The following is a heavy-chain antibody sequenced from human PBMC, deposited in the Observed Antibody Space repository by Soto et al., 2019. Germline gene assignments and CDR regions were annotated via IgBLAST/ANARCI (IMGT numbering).Heavy chain of an antibody. D-gene: IGHD1-26*01. CDR2: ISYDGSNK. CDR3: ARDYGSPGLYYFDY. CDR1: GFTFSSYG. Sequence: QVQLVESGGGVVQPGRSLRLSCAASGFTFSSYGMHWVRQAPGKGLEWVAVISYDGSNKYYADSVKGRFTISRDNSKNTLDLQMNSLRAEDTAVDYCARDYGSPGLYYFDYWGQGTLVTVSS. V-gene: IGHV3-30*03. J-gene: IGHJ4*02.